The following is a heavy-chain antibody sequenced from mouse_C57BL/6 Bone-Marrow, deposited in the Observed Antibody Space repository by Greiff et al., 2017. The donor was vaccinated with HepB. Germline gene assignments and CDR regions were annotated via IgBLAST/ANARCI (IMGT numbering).Heavy chain of an antibody. V-gene: IGHV1-55*01. J-gene: IGHJ1*03. D-gene: IGHD1-1*01. CDR3: ARFSPHYYGSSWYFDV. Sequence: QVQLQQPGAELVKPGASVKMSCKASGYTFTSYWITWVKQRPGQGLEWIGDIYPGSGSTNYNEKFKSKATLTVDTSSSTAYMQLSSLTSEDSAVYYCARFSPHYYGSSWYFDVWGTGTTVTVSS. CDR2: IYPGSGST. CDR1: GYTFTSYW.